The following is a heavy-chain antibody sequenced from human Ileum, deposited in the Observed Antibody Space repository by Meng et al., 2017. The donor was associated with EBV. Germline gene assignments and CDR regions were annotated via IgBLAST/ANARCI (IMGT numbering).Heavy chain of an antibody. J-gene: IGHJ4*02. V-gene: IGHV3-23*01. CDR2: ITASGGTS. D-gene: IGHD2-2*01. CDR1: GFNFNIYA. CDR3: SNLPYTY. Sequence: EVLLLESGGGLVHPGGSLRLSCAASGFNFNIYAINWVRQAPGRGLEWVSGITASGGTSYYADSVKGRFSISRDNSANTMYLQMNSLRAEDTAVYFCSNLPYTYWGQGTLVTVSS.